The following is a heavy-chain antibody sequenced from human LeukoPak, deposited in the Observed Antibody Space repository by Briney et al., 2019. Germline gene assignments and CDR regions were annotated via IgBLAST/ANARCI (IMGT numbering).Heavy chain of an antibody. CDR3: AREFYQPLLGYFDY. D-gene: IGHD2-2*01. CDR1: GFTVSSNY. V-gene: IGHV3-66*01. J-gene: IGHJ4*02. CDR2: IYSGGST. Sequence: PGGSLRLSCAASGFTVSSNYMSWVRQAPGKGLEWVSVIYSGGSTYYADSVKGRFTISRDNSKNTLYLQMNSLRAEDTAVYYCAREFYQPLLGYFDYWGQGTLVTVSS.